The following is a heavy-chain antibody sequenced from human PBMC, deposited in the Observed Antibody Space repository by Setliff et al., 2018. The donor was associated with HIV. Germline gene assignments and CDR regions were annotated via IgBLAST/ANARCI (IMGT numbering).Heavy chain of an antibody. CDR1: DDSISSYY. CDR2: IYTSGST. J-gene: IGHJ6*03. CDR3: VRDAEGVAAGAIYFYMDV. V-gene: IGHV4-4*09. D-gene: IGHD2-8*01. Sequence: SETLSLTCTVSDDSISSYYWSWIRQPPGKGLEWIGYIYTSGSTSCNPSLRSRVTISLDTSKNQFSLKMNSATAADTALYYCVRDAEGVAAGAIYFYMDVWGKGTTVTVSS.